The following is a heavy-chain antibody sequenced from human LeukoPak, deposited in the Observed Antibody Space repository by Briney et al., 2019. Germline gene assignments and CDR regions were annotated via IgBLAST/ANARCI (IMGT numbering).Heavy chain of an antibody. J-gene: IGHJ2*01. CDR2: INHSGST. D-gene: IGHD5-12*01. CDR1: GGSFSGYY. V-gene: IGHV4-34*01. CDR3: QRVPPRRLRLAGAICYFDV. Sequence: NPSETLSLTCAVYGGSFSGYYWSWIRQPPGKRLEWIGEINHSGSTNYNPSLKSRVTISVDTSKNQFSLKLSSVTAADTAVYYCQRVPPRRLRLAGAICYFDVWGRGTLVTVSS.